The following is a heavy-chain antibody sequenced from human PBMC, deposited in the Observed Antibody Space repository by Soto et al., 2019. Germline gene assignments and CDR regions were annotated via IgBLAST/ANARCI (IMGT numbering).Heavy chain of an antibody. Sequence: GGSLRLSCAASGFTFSSYAMHWVRQAPGKGLEWVAVISYDGSNKYYVDSVKGRFTISRDNSKNTLYLQMNSLRAEDTAVYYCARDGNEYSSSWYWYFDLWGRGTLVTVSS. CDR3: ARDGNEYSSSWYWYFDL. V-gene: IGHV3-30*04. J-gene: IGHJ2*01. D-gene: IGHD6-13*01. CDR1: GFTFSSYA. CDR2: ISYDGSNK.